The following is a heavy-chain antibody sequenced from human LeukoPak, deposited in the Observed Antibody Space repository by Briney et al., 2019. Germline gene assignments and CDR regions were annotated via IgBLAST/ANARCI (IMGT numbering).Heavy chain of an antibody. CDR2: ISSGSSTI. J-gene: IGHJ4*02. CDR3: ARMDYFDY. V-gene: IGHV3-48*01. CDR1: GFTFSSYS. Sequence: GGSLRLSCAASGFTFSSYSINWVRQAPGKGLEWVSYISSGSSTIYYADSVKGRFTISRDNAKNSLYLQMNSLRAEDTAVYYCARMDYFDYWGQGTLVTVSS. D-gene: IGHD2-2*03.